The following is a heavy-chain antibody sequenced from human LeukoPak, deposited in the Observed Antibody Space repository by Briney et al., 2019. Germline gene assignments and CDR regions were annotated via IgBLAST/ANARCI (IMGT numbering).Heavy chain of an antibody. V-gene: IGHV3-7*01. J-gene: IGHJ6*03. CDR2: IKQDESEK. Sequence: GGSLRLSCAASGFTFSSYWMSWVRQAPGKGLEWVANIKQDESEKYYVDSVKGRFTISRDNAKNSLYLQMNSLRAEDTAVYYCARDREVSSWAYYYYYYMDVWGKGTTVTISS. D-gene: IGHD6-13*01. CDR3: ARDREVSSWAYYYYYYMDV. CDR1: GFTFSSYW.